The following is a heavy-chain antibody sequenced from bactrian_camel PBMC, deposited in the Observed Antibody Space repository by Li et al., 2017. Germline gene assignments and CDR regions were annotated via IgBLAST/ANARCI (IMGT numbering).Heavy chain of an antibody. D-gene: IGHD1*01. V-gene: IGHV3-3*01. CDR3: AADLRYLYIAGAQCKRY. J-gene: IGHJ4*01. CDR1: GHHYDAIA. CDR2: ISTWGGGT. Sequence: VQLVESGGGSVQAGGSLTLSCVVSGHHYDAIAMGWFRQVPGKEREGVAAISTWGGGTSYADSVKGRFIISRDNAKNTAYLQMNSLEIEDTAVYYCAADLRYLYIAGAQCKRYWGQGTQVTVS.